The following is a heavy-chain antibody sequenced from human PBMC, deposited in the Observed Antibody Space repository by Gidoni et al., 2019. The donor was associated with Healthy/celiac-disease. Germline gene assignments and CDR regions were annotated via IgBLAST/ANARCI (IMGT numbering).Heavy chain of an antibody. CDR2: IRSKAYGGTT. D-gene: IGHD5-12*01. V-gene: IGHV3-49*05. CDR1: GFTFGDYA. Sequence: EVQLVESGGGLVKPGRSLRLSCTASGFTFGDYAMSWFRQAPGKGLEWVGFIRSKAYGGTTEYAASVKGRFTISRDDAKSIAYLQMNSLKTEDTAVYYCFLDGYNLGYWGQGTLVTVSS. J-gene: IGHJ4*02. CDR3: FLDGYNLGY.